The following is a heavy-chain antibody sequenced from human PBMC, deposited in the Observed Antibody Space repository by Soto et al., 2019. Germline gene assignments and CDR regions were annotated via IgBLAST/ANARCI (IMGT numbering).Heavy chain of an antibody. CDR3: AREVGGYCSTTSCYAFGWFDP. V-gene: IGHV3-48*01. CDR2: ISGSSNTI. D-gene: IGHD2-2*01. CDR1: GFTFSSYT. Sequence: SLRLSCAASGFTFSSYTMNWVRQAPGKGLEWVSYISGSSNTIYYADSVKGRFTISRDNAKNSLYLQMNSLRAEDTTVYYCAREVGGYCSTTSCYAFGWFDPWGQGDLVTVSS. J-gene: IGHJ5*02.